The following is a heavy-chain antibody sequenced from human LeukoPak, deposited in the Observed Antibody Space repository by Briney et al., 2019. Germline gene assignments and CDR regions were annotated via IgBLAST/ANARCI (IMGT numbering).Heavy chain of an antibody. J-gene: IGHJ4*02. CDR3: ATYGGNSSFGY. Sequence: VASVKVSCKASGYTFTSHFMHWVRQAPEQGLEWMGWIKPWSGATNYAQKFQGRVTITADESTSTAYMELSSLRSEDTAVYYCATYGGNSSFGYWGQGTLVTVSS. CDR1: GYTFTSHF. CDR2: IKPWSGAT. D-gene: IGHD4-23*01. V-gene: IGHV1-2*02.